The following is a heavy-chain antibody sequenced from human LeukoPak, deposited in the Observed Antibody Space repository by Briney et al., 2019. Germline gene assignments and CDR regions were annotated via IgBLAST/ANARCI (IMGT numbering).Heavy chain of an antibody. V-gene: IGHV3-33*01. CDR2: IWFDGSNK. CDR3: ARRRVATIRYYYYYGMDV. CDR1: GLSFSRYG. D-gene: IGHD5-12*01. J-gene: IGHJ6*04. Sequence: GRSLRLSCAASGLSFSRYGMHWVRQAPGKGLEWVAVIWFDGSNKYYADSVKGRFTISRDNSKNTLYLQMNSLRAEDTAVYYCARRRVATIRYYYYYGMDVWGKGTTVTVSS.